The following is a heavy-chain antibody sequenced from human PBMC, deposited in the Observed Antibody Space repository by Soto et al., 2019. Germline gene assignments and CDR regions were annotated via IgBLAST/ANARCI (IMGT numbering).Heavy chain of an antibody. D-gene: IGHD3-22*01. CDR3: ATRPLLPGAP. Sequence: EVQLVESGGGLIQPGGSLRLSCAASGFTFSSNDMNWVRQAPGKGLEWVSLIYSGGSTYYADSVKGRFTISRDNSKNTLYLQMSSLRAEETDVYSCATRPLLPGAPWGQGTMVTVSS. V-gene: IGHV3-53*01. J-gene: IGHJ3*01. CDR1: GFTFSSND. CDR2: IYSGGST.